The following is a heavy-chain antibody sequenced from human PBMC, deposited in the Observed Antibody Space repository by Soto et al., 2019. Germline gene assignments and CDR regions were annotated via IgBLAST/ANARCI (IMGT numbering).Heavy chain of an antibody. Sequence: SETLSLTCAVYGGSFSGYYWSWIRQPPGKGLEWIGEINHSGSTNYNPSLKSRVTISVDTSKNQFSLKLSSVTAADTAVYYCARERRGFPNYYYYYMDVWGKGTTVTVSS. CDR1: GGSFSGYY. CDR3: ARERRGFPNYYYYYMDV. V-gene: IGHV4-34*01. D-gene: IGHD3-10*01. J-gene: IGHJ6*03. CDR2: INHSGST.